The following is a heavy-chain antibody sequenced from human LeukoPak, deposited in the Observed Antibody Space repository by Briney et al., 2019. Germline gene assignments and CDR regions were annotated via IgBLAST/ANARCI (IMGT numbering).Heavy chain of an antibody. D-gene: IGHD3-22*01. J-gene: IGHJ4*02. V-gene: IGHV3-23*01. Sequence: GGSLRLSCAASGFTFSSYAMSWVRQAPGKGLEWVSAISGSGGSTYYADSVKGRFTISRDNSKNTLYLQMNSLRAEDTAVYYCAKVRRITMIVVVPRAGYWGQGTLVTVSS. CDR1: GFTFSSYA. CDR3: AKVRRITMIVVVPRAGY. CDR2: ISGSGGST.